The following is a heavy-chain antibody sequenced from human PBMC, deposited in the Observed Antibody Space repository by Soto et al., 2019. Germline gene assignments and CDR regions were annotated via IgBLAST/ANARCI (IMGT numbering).Heavy chain of an antibody. V-gene: IGHV1-69*02. CDR2: IIPSLGIE. D-gene: IGHD6-19*01. CDR1: GGSFSAYT. J-gene: IGHJ4*02. CDR3: AISIAVAGWAGY. Sequence: QVQLVQSGAEVKKPGSSVKVSCKASGGSFSAYTISWVRQAPGQGLEWMGRIIPSLGIENYAQKFQGRVTIAADKATNTAYVELSSLRSEDTAVYYCAISIAVAGWAGYWGQGTLVTVSS.